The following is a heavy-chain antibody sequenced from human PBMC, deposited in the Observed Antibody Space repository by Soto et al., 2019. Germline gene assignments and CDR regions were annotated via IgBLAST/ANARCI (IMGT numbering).Heavy chain of an antibody. J-gene: IGHJ4*02. CDR1: GGTFSSYT. Sequence: QVQLVQSGAEVKKPGSSVKVSCKASGGTFSSYTISWVRQAPGQGLEWMGRIIPILGIANYAQKFQGRVTITADKSTSTAYMELSSLRFEDTAVYYCARGRAGGWYRLHWGQGTLVTVSS. CDR2: IIPILGIA. V-gene: IGHV1-69*02. D-gene: IGHD6-19*01. CDR3: ARGRAGGWYRLH.